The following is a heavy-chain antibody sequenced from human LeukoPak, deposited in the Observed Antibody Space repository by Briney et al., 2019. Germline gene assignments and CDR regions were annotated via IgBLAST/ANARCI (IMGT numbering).Heavy chain of an antibody. V-gene: IGHV1-2*02. Sequence: GASVKVSCKASGYTFTGYYIHWVRQAPGQGLEWMGWINPNSGGTNYAQKFQGRVTMTRDTSISTAYMELSRLRSDDTAVYYCARVDPPAVETDYWGQGTLVTVSS. J-gene: IGHJ4*02. CDR3: ARVDPPAVETDY. CDR1: GYTFTGYY. D-gene: IGHD6-19*01. CDR2: INPNSGGT.